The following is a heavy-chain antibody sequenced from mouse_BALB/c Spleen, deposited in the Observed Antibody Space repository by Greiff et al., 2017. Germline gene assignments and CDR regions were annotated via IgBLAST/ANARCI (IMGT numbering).Heavy chain of an antibody. CDR2: IRLKSNNYAT. J-gene: IGHJ2*01. CDR1: GFTFSNYW. V-gene: IGHV6-6*02. CDR3: TRPDCYFRPFDY. Sequence: EVQLVESGGGLVQPGGSMKLSCVASGFTFSNYWMNWVRQSPEKGLEWVAEIRLKSNNYATHYAESVKGRFTISRDDSKSSVYLQMNNLRAEDTGIYYRTRPDCYFRPFDYWGQGTTLTVSS. D-gene: IGHD2-3*01.